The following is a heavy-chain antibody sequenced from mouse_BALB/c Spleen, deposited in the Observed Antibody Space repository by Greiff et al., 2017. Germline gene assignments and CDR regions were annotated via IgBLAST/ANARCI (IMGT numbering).Heavy chain of an antibody. V-gene: IGHV5-4*02. Sequence: EVQLVESGGGLVKPGGSLKLSCAASGFTFSDYYMYWVRQTPEKRLEWVATISDGGSYTYYPDSVKGRFTISRDNAKNNLYLQMSSLKSEDTAMYYCARDGFNYSYYAMDYWGQGTSVTVSS. J-gene: IGHJ4*01. CDR3: ARDGFNYSYYAMDY. CDR1: GFTFSDYY. D-gene: IGHD2-1*01. CDR2: ISDGGSYT.